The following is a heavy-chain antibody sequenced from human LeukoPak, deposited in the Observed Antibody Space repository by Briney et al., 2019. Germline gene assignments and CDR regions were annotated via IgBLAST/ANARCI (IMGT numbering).Heavy chain of an antibody. J-gene: IGHJ6*02. CDR3: ARRNAMDV. Sequence: QTGGSLRLSCAASGFTFSNYWMTWVRQAPGKGPEWVANINRDGSERYYVDSVKGRFTISRDDAKSSLYLQMNSLRAEDTAVYYCARRNAMDVWGQGTTVIVFS. V-gene: IGHV3-7*03. CDR1: GFTFSNYW. CDR2: INRDGSER.